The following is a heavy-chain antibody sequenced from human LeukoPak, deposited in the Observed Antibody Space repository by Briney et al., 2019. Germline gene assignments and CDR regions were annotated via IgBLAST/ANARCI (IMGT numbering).Heavy chain of an antibody. J-gene: IGHJ3*02. CDR1: GYSFTSYW. Sequence: GESLKISCKGSGYSFTSYWIGWVRQMPGKGLEWMGIIYPGDSDTRYSPSFQGQVTISADKSISTAYLQWSSLKASDTAMYYCASSRDGYNYWDAFDIWGQGTMVTVSS. CDR2: IYPGDSDT. V-gene: IGHV5-51*01. CDR3: ASSRDGYNYWDAFDI. D-gene: IGHD5-24*01.